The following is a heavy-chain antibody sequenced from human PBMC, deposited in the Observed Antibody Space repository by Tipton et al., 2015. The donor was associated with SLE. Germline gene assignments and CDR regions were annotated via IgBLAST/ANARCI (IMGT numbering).Heavy chain of an antibody. CDR3: ARRRDDYGNYYDY. CDR2: IHHRGNT. D-gene: IGHD4-17*01. Sequence: TLSLTCAVSHYSISSGQYWGWIRQPPGKGLEWIGSIHHRGNTYQNPSLKSRVTVSVDTSKNQVALRLTSVTAADTALYYCARRRDDYGNYYDYWAQGTLVTVSS. J-gene: IGHJ4*02. CDR1: HYSISSGQY. V-gene: IGHV4-38-2*01.